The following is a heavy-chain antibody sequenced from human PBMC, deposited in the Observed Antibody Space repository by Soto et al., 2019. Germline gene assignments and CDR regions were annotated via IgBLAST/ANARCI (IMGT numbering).Heavy chain of an antibody. J-gene: IGHJ4*02. D-gene: IGHD1-26*01. CDR3: VKGQTTSVFTACSH. CDR2: ISWNSGKI. V-gene: IGHV3-9*01. CDR1: GFSFNDFA. Sequence: EVQLVESGGVLVQPGRSLRLSCAASGFSFNDFAMHWVRQAPGKGLEWVLSISWNSGKIVYADSVKGRFTISRDNAKNSLYLQLSSLIAEDTALYYCVKGQTTSVFTACSHRGQGTLVTVSS.